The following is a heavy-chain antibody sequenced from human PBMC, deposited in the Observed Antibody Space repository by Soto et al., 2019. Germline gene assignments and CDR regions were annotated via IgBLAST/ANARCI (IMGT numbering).Heavy chain of an antibody. V-gene: IGHV4-38-2*01. CDR1: GYFIKNGYF. CDR2: LYQTGSA. J-gene: IGHJ4*02. CDR3: ARGNANSGFYFDF. Sequence: LSLTCAVSGYFIKNGYFWGWIRQSPGKGLEWIGSLYQTGSAKYNPSLKSRFIISADTSKNQLSLMVNTVTAADTAVYFCARGNANSGFYFDFWGQGTLVTVSS.